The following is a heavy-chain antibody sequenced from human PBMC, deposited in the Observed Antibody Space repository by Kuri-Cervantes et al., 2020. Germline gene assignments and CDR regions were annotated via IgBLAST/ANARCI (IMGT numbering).Heavy chain of an antibody. CDR1: GFTFSTYG. J-gene: IGHJ6*02. V-gene: IGHV3-30*18. D-gene: IGHD3-16*01. CDR2: ISNDGGNK. Sequence: GESLKISCAASGFTFSTYGMHWVRQVPGKGLEWVSLISNDGGNKYYADSVKGRFTISRDNSKNTLYLQMNSLRIEDTAVYYWAKGGGMPWVVWGQGTTVTVSS. CDR3: AKGGGMPWVV.